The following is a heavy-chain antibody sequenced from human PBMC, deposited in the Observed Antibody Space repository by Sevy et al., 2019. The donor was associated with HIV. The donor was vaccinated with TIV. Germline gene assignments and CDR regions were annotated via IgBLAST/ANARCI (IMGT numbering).Heavy chain of an antibody. J-gene: IGHJ4*02. CDR2: ISYDGSNK. CDR3: ASLSGGLMVYAMELDY. CDR1: GFTFSSYG. Sequence: GGSLRLSCAASGFTFSSYGMHWVRQAPGKGLEWVAVISYDGSNKYYADSVKGRFTISRDNSKNTLYLQMNSLRAEDTAVYYCASLSGGLMVYAMELDYWGQGTLVTVSS. V-gene: IGHV3-30*03. D-gene: IGHD2-8*01.